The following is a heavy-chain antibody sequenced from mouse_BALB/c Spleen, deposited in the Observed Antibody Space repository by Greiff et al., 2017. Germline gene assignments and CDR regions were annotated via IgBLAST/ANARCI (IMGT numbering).Heavy chain of an antibody. D-gene: IGHD2-14*01. CDR1: GYTFTNYW. CDR2: IYPGGGYT. V-gene: IGHV1-63*02. J-gene: IGHJ4*01. CDR3: ARRGGNYAMDY. Sequence: VKLVESGAELVRPGTSVKISCKASGYTFTNYWLGWVKQRPGHGLEWIGDIYPGGGYTNYNEKFKGKATLTADTSSSTAYMQLSSLTSEDSAVYFCARRGGNYAMDYWGQGTSVTVSS.